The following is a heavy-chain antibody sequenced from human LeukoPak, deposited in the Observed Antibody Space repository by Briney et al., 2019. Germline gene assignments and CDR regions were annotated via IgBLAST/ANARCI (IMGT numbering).Heavy chain of an antibody. CDR1: GGSISSSSYY. V-gene: IGHV4-39*07. J-gene: IGHJ6*02. Sequence: SETLSLTCTVSGGSISSSSYYWGWIRQPPGKGLEWIGSIYYSGSTYYNPSLKSRVTISVDTSKNQFSLKLSSVTAADTAVYYCARAQYSSSWYGGYYYYGMDVWGQGTTVTVSS. D-gene: IGHD6-13*01. CDR3: ARAQYSSSWYGGYYYYGMDV. CDR2: IYYSGST.